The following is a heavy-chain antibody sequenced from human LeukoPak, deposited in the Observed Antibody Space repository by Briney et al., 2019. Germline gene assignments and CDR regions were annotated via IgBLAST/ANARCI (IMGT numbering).Heavy chain of an antibody. V-gene: IGHV3-23*01. Sequence: GGSLRLSCAASGFTFSSYAMSWVRQAPGRGLEWVSAISGSGGSTYYADSVKGRITISRDNARKSLYLQMNSLRAEDTAVYYCARGSRNSGSTHDFDYWGQGTLVTVSS. CDR3: ARGSRNSGSTHDFDY. CDR2: ISGSGGST. J-gene: IGHJ4*02. CDR1: GFTFSSYA. D-gene: IGHD3-10*01.